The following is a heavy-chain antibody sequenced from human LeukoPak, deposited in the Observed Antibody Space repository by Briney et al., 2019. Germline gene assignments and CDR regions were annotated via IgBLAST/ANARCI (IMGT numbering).Heavy chain of an antibody. D-gene: IGHD6-13*01. V-gene: IGHV4-61*08. CDR3: ARDRDSSSWYWFDP. J-gene: IGHJ5*02. Sequence: SSDTLSLTCTVSGYSISSGDYWGWIRQPPGKGLEWIGYIYYSGSTNYNPSLKSRLTISVDTSKNQFSLKLSSVTAADTAVYYCARDRDSSSWYWFDPWGQGTLVTVSS. CDR2: IYYSGST. CDR1: GYSISSGDY.